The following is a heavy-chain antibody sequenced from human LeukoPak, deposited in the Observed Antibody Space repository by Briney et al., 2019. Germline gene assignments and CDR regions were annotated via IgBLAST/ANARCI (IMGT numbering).Heavy chain of an antibody. Sequence: PSETLSLTCTVSGGSISSYYWSWIRQPAGKGLEWIGRIYTSGSTNYNPSLKSRVTMSVDTSKNQFSLKLSSVTAADTAVYYCARDKRDYGDYGDYYYYYMDVWGKGTTVTISS. CDR1: GGSISSYY. CDR3: ARDKRDYGDYGDYYYYYMDV. D-gene: IGHD4-17*01. J-gene: IGHJ6*03. V-gene: IGHV4-4*07. CDR2: IYTSGST.